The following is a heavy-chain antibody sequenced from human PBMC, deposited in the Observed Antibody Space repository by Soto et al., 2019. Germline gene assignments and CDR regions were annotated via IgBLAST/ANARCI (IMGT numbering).Heavy chain of an antibody. CDR1: GYTFTDHY. CDR2: INPNSADT. V-gene: IGHV1-2*02. Sequence: ASVKVSCKASGYTFTDHYMHWVRQAPGQGLEWMGWINPNSADTNYAQKFQGRVTVTRDTSISTVYMELSRLRSDDTAVYYCARSVSFITPRPDYWGQGTLVTVSS. CDR3: ARSVSFITPRPDY. J-gene: IGHJ4*02. D-gene: IGHD6-6*01.